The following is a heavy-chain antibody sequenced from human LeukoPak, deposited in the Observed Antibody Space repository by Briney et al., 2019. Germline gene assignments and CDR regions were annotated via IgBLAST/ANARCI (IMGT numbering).Heavy chain of an antibody. D-gene: IGHD3-22*01. CDR2: TYTSGST. CDR1: GGSISSYY. Sequence: SETLSLTCTVSGGSISSYYWSWIRQPARKGLEWIGRTYTSGSTNYNPSLKSRVTMSVGTSKNQFSLKLSFVTAADTAVYYCARDQTSEYSSGPFFDYWGQGTLVTVSS. CDR3: ARDQTSEYSSGPFFDY. V-gene: IGHV4-4*07. J-gene: IGHJ4*02.